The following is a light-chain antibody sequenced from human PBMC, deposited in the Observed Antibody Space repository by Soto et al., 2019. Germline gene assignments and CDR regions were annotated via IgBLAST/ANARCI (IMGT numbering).Light chain of an antibody. Sequence: DIVMTQTPLSLPVTPGEPASISCRSSQSLLDSDDGNTYLDWYLQKPGQSPQLLIYTLSYRAFGVPDRFSGSGSGTDFTLKISRVEAEDVAVYYRMQRIEFKLTFGQGTTVDI. CDR2: TLS. CDR1: QSLLDSDDGNTY. CDR3: MQRIEFKLT. J-gene: IGKJ1*01. V-gene: IGKV2-40*01.